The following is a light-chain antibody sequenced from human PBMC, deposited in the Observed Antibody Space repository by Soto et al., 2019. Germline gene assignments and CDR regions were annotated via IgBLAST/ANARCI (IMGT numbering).Light chain of an antibody. CDR2: DTS. CDR3: QQYNNWPLT. Sequence: EIALTQSPGTLSLSPGERATLSCRASQTLSNSFIAWYQHKPGQAPRLLVYDTSTRATGIPDRYSGSGSGTDFTLTISRLEPEDFAVYYCQQYNNWPLTFGGGTKVDIK. J-gene: IGKJ4*01. CDR1: QTLSNSF. V-gene: IGKV3D-20*02.